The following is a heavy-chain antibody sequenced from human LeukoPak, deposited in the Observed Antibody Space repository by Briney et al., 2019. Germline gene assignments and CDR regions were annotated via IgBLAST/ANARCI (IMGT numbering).Heavy chain of an antibody. V-gene: IGHV4-39*07. CDR3: ARERSRRTYYYDSSGYYT. CDR2: IYYSGIT. D-gene: IGHD3-22*01. J-gene: IGHJ5*02. CDR1: GGSISSSSYY. Sequence: SETLSLTCTVSGGSISSSSYYWGWIRQPPGKGLEWIGSIYYSGITYYNPYLKRRVTISVDTSKNQFSLKLSSVTAADTAVYYCARERSRRTYYYDSSGYYTWGQGTLVTVSS.